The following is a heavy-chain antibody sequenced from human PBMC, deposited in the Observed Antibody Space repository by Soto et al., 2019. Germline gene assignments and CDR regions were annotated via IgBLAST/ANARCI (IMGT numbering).Heavy chain of an antibody. CDR2: ISGSGGST. Sequence: PGGSLRLSCAASGFTFSSYAMSCFLQSPVKGLEWVSAISGSGGSTYYADSVKGRFTISRDNSKNTLYLQMNSLRAEDTAVYYCAKYDFWSGYLHGMDVWGQGTTVTVSS. J-gene: IGHJ6*02. V-gene: IGHV3-23*01. D-gene: IGHD3-3*01. CDR1: GFTFSSYA. CDR3: AKYDFWSGYLHGMDV.